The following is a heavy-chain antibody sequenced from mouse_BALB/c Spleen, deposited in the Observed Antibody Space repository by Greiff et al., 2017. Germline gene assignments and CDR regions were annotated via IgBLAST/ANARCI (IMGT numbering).Heavy chain of an antibody. CDR1: GYTFTSYY. Sequence: QVQLQQSGPELVKPGASVRISCKASGYTFTSYYIHWVKQRPGQGLEWIGWIYPGNVNTKYNEKFKGKATLTADKSSSTAYMQLSSLTSEDSAVYFCARWTGTLDYWGQGTTLTVSS. CDR3: ARWTGTLDY. J-gene: IGHJ2*01. D-gene: IGHD4-1*01. CDR2: IYPGNVNT. V-gene: IGHV1S56*01.